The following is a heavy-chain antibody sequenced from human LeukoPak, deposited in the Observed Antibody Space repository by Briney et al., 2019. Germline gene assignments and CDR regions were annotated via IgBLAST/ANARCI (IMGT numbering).Heavy chain of an antibody. D-gene: IGHD3-22*01. CDR2: IYYSGST. Sequence: SETLSLTCTVSGGSISSYYWSWIRQPPGKGLEWIGYIYYSGSTNYNPSLKSRVTISVDTSKNQFSLKLSSVTAADTAVYYCARDRYYYDSSGYTLGYWGQGTLVTVSS. CDR1: GGSISSYY. J-gene: IGHJ4*02. V-gene: IGHV4-59*12. CDR3: ARDRYYYDSSGYTLGY.